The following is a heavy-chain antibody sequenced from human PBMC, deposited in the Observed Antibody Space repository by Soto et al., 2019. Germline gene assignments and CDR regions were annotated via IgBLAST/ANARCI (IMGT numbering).Heavy chain of an antibody. Sequence: EVQLVESGGGLVQPGGSLRLSCAASGFTFSSYSMNWVRQAPGKGLEWVSYISSSSSTIYYADSVKGRFTISRDNAKNSRYLQMNSLRDEDTAVYYCARDDTAVAAYIDYWGQGTLVTVSS. V-gene: IGHV3-48*02. CDR3: ARDDTAVAAYIDY. D-gene: IGHD6-19*01. J-gene: IGHJ4*02. CDR1: GFTFSSYS. CDR2: ISSSSSTI.